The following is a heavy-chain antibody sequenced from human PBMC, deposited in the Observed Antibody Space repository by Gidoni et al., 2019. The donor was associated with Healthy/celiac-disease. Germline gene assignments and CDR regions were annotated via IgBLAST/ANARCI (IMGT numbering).Heavy chain of an antibody. J-gene: IGHJ4*02. CDR3: ARDTVPRSTLDY. V-gene: IGHV3-7*01. Sequence: EVQLVESGGGLVQPGGSLRLSCAASGFTLSSYWMSWVRQAPGKGLEWVANIKQDGSEKYYVDSVKGRFTISRDNAKNSLYLQMNSLRAEDTAVYYCARDTVPRSTLDYWGQGTLVTVSS. CDR1: GFTLSSYW. D-gene: IGHD2-8*02. CDR2: IKQDGSEK.